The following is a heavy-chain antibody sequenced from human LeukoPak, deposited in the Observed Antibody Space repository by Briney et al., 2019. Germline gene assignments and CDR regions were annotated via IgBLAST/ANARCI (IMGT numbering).Heavy chain of an antibody. J-gene: IGHJ4*02. CDR2: IWYDGSNK. CDR1: GFTFSSYG. V-gene: IGHV3-33*01. CDR3: ARDGPAYCGGDCYWDY. Sequence: GGSLRLSCAASGFTFSSYGMHWVRQAPGKGLEWVAVIWYDGSNKYYADSVKGRFTISRDNSKSTLYLQMNSLRAEDTAVYYCARDGPAYCGGDCYWDYWGQGTLVTVSS. D-gene: IGHD2-21*02.